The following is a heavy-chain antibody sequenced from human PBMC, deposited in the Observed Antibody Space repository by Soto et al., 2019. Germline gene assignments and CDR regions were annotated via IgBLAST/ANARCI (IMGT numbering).Heavy chain of an antibody. D-gene: IGHD5-12*01. V-gene: IGHV5-51*01. CDR2: IYPGDSDT. CDR1: GYSFTSYW. J-gene: IGHJ6*02. CDR3: ARRFSGYDSPHYYYYGMDV. Sequence: RGESLKISCKGSGYSFTSYWICWVRQMPGKGLEWMGIIYPGDSDTRYSPSFQGQVTISADKSISTAYLQWSSLKASDTAMYYCARRFSGYDSPHYYYYGMDVWGQGTTVTVSS.